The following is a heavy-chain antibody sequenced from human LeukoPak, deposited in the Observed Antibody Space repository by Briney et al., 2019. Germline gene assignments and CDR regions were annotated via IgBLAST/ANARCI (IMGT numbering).Heavy chain of an antibody. Sequence: PETLSLTCTVSGGSISSYYWSWIRQPPGKGLEWIGYIYYSGSTNYNPSLKSRVTISVDTSKNQFSLKLSSVTAADTAVYYCARDNGDYEYSYWGQGTLVTVSS. CDR2: IYYSGST. CDR3: ARDNGDYEYSY. D-gene: IGHD4-17*01. CDR1: GGSISSYY. V-gene: IGHV4-59*01. J-gene: IGHJ4*02.